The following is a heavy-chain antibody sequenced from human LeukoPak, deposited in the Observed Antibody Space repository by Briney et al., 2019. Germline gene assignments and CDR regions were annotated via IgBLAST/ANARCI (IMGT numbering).Heavy chain of an antibody. J-gene: IGHJ4*02. D-gene: IGHD4-17*01. V-gene: IGHV3-33*06. CDR1: GFTFSSYG. CDR2: IWYDGSNY. Sequence: PGGSLRLSXAASGFTFSSYGMHWVRQAPGKGLEWVAVIWYDGSNYYYADSVKGRFIISRDNSRNTLHLQMNSLRAEDTAVYYCAKDRVDGDYGDYTGSFDYWGQGTLVTVSS. CDR3: AKDRVDGDYGDYTGSFDY.